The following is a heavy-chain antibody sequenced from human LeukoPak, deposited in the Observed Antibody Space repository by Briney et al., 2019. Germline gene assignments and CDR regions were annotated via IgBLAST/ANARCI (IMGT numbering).Heavy chain of an antibody. CDR3: AVVVGATTAFDY. D-gene: IGHD1-26*01. V-gene: IGHV4-4*07. CDR1: GGSISDYY. J-gene: IGHJ4*02. CDR2: IYTSASGST. Sequence: SETLSLTCTVSGGSISDYYWSWIRQPAGKGLEWIGHIYTSASGSTNYNPSLKSRVTMSVDTSKNQLSLRLSSVTAADTAVYYCAVVVGATTAFDYWGQGTLVTVSS.